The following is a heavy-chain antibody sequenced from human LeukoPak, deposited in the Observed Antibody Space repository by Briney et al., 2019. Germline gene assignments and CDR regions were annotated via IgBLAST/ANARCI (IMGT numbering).Heavy chain of an antibody. CDR2: IYYSGST. Sequence: PSETLSLTCTVSGGSITGYYWSWIRQPPGKGLEWIGYIYYSGSTNYNPSLKSRVTISVDTSKNQFSLKLSSVTAADTAVYYCARDPLSTMATIIEGAFDIWGQGTMVTVSS. V-gene: IGHV4-59*01. CDR3: ARDPLSTMATIIEGAFDI. D-gene: IGHD5-24*01. J-gene: IGHJ3*02. CDR1: GGSITGYY.